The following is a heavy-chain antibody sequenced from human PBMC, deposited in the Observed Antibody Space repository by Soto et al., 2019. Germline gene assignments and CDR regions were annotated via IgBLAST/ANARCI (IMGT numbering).Heavy chain of an antibody. J-gene: IGHJ6*02. D-gene: IGHD6-13*01. CDR1: GYTFTGYY. V-gene: IGHV1-2*04. CDR2: INPNSGGT. CDR3: ARASIAAAGPYYYYYGMDV. Sequence: VKVSCKASGYTFTGYYMHWVRQAPGQGLEWMGWINPNSGGTNYAQKFQGWVTMTRDTSISTAYMELSRLRSDDTAVYYCARASIAAAGPYYYYYGMDVWGQGTTVTVSS.